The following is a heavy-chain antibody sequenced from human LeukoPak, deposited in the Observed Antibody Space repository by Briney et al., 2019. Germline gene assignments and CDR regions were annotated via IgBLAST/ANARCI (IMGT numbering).Heavy chain of an antibody. CDR3: ARSLTIFGVGYFDAFDI. Sequence: GASVKVSCKASGYTFTGYYMHWVRQTPGQGLEWMGWINPNSGGTNYAQKFQGRVTMTRDTSISTAYMELSRLRSDDTAVYYCARSLTIFGVGYFDAFDIWGQGTMVTVSS. D-gene: IGHD3-3*01. V-gene: IGHV1-2*02. CDR2: INPNSGGT. CDR1: GYTFTGYY. J-gene: IGHJ3*02.